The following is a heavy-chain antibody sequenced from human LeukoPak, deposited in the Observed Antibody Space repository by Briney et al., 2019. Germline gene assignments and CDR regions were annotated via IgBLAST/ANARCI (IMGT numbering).Heavy chain of an antibody. V-gene: IGHV3-30*18. CDR1: GFTFSSYG. D-gene: IGHD5-18*01. CDR2: ISNDGSKK. J-gene: IGHJ4*02. Sequence: GGSLRLSCAASGFTFSSYGMHWVRQAPGKGLDWVAVISNDGSKKYYADSVKGRFTTSRDNSKNTLSLQVSSLRTEDTAVYYCAKDRYSYAFEYSDSWGQGTLVTVSS. CDR3: AKDRYSYAFEYSDS.